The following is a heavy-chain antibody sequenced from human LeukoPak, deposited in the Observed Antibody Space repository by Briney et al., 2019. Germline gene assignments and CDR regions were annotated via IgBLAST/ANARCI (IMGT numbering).Heavy chain of an antibody. V-gene: IGHV3-30*18. CDR1: GFTFSSYG. D-gene: IGHD5-18*01. CDR2: ISNDGSKK. J-gene: IGHJ4*02. Sequence: GGSLRLSCAASGFTFSSYGMHWVRQAPGKGLDWVAVISNDGSKKYYADSVKGRFTTSRDNSKNTLSLQVSSLRTEDTAVYYCAKDRYSYAFEYSDSWGQGTLVTVSS. CDR3: AKDRYSYAFEYSDS.